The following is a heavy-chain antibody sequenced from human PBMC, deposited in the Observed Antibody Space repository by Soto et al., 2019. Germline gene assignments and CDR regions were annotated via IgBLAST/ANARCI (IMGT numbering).Heavy chain of an antibody. CDR2: IIPMFGTA. Sequence: QVQLVQSGAEVQKPGSSVKVSCKASGDTFSSYAINWVRQAPGQGLEWMGGIIPMFGTANYAQKFKGRVTIPAGESTSTVYMKLSRLRAEDTAVYYCARVGPAHYYVSSGYYSPLDYWGQGTLVTVSS. D-gene: IGHD3-22*01. CDR3: ARVGPAHYYVSSGYYSPLDY. CDR1: GDTFSSYA. J-gene: IGHJ4*02. V-gene: IGHV1-69*01.